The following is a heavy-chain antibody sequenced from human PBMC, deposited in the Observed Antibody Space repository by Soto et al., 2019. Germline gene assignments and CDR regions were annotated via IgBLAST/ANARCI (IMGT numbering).Heavy chain of an antibody. J-gene: IGHJ6*02. D-gene: IGHD4-17*01. CDR1: GFTFSSYA. V-gene: IGHV3-30-3*01. Sequence: QVQLVESGGGVVQPGRSLRLSCAASGFTFSSYAMHWVRQAPGKGLEWVAVISYDGSNKYYADSVKGRFTISRDNSKNTLYLQMNSLRAEDTAVYYCARDTVTQSNYCMDVWGQGTTVTVSS. CDR2: ISYDGSNK. CDR3: ARDTVTQSNYCMDV.